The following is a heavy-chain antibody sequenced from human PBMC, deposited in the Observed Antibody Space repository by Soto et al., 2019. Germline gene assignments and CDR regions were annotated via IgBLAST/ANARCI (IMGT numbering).Heavy chain of an antibody. J-gene: IGHJ2*01. CDR2: IIPMLGMA. Sequence: QVQVVQSGAEVKKPGSSVKVSCKASGGTFSNYTISWVRQAPGQGLEWMGRIIPMLGMANYAQKFQGRVTISAEKSTSTAYMELTSLRSEDTAAYYCAREAGLVVLTAMPYWYFDLWGRGTLVTVSS. CDR1: GGTFSNYT. D-gene: IGHD2-21*02. V-gene: IGHV1-69*08. CDR3: AREAGLVVLTAMPYWYFDL.